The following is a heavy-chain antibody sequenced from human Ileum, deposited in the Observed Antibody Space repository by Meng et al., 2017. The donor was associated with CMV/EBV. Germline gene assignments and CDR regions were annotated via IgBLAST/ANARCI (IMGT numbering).Heavy chain of an antibody. CDR3: AHGSGWLFDY. J-gene: IGHJ4*02. CDR1: GSSLSTNGVG. CDR2: IYWDDDK. Sequence: QIHLQDFRPPLAKPTPTPPLPRTFSGSSLSTNGVGLGWIRQPPGKALEWLAFIYWDDDKRYNSSLRSRLTITKDTSKNQVVLTMTNMDPVDTATYYCAHGSGWLFDYWGQGTLVTVSS. D-gene: IGHD6-19*01. V-gene: IGHV2-5*02.